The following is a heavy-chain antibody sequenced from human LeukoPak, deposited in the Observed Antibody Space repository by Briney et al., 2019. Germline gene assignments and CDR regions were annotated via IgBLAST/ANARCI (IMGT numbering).Heavy chain of an antibody. J-gene: IGHJ4*02. Sequence: PGGSLRLSCAASGFTFSSYGMHWVRQAPGKGLEWVSSISSSSSYIYYADSVKGRFTISRDNAKNSLYLQMNSLRAEDTAVYYCARENDYGDYALMGYWGQGTLVTVSS. CDR1: GFTFSSYG. CDR2: ISSSSSYI. CDR3: ARENDYGDYALMGY. V-gene: IGHV3-21*01. D-gene: IGHD4-17*01.